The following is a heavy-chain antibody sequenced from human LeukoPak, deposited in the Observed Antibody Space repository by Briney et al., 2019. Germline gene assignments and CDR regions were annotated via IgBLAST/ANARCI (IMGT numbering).Heavy chain of an antibody. Sequence: SETLSLTCTVSGGSISGGSYYWSWIRQPAGRGLEWIGRIYTSGSTNYNPSLKSRVTISVSTSKNQFSLQLTSVTAADTAVYYCARAIWFGEGHDYWGQGTLVTVSS. CDR2: IYTSGST. D-gene: IGHD3-10*01. CDR3: ARAIWFGEGHDY. J-gene: IGHJ4*02. CDR1: GGSISGGSYY. V-gene: IGHV4-61*02.